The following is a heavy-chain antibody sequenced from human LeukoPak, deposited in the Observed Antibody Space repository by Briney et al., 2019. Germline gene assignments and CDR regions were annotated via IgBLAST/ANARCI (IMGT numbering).Heavy chain of an antibody. V-gene: IGHV3-43*02. Sequence: PGGSLRLSCAASGFTFSSYAMSWVRQAPGKGLEWVSSISGSGGSTYYADSVKGRFTISRDNSKNSLYLQMNSLRTEDTALYYCAKDRSYTMVRGGETHYYYYYGMDVWGQGTTVTVSS. CDR2: ISGSGGST. CDR1: GFTFSSYA. D-gene: IGHD3-10*01. CDR3: AKDRSYTMVRGGETHYYYYYGMDV. J-gene: IGHJ6*02.